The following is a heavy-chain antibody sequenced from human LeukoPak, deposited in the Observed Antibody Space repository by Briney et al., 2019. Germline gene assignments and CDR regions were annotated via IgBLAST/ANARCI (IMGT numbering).Heavy chain of an antibody. CDR2: IFPGDSDT. CDR1: GYILTSYW. J-gene: IGHJ4*02. Sequence: GESLKISCKVSGYILTSYWIAWVRQMPGKGLEWMGIIFPGDSDTRYSPSFQGQVTISADKSISTAYLQWSSLKASDTATYYCARLPGSGHATNFDYWGQGTLVTVSS. CDR3: ARLPGSGHATNFDY. V-gene: IGHV5-51*01. D-gene: IGHD5-12*01.